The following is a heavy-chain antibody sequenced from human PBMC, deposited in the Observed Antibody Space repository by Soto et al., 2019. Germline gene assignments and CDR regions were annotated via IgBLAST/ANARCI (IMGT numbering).Heavy chain of an antibody. Sequence: PSETLSLTCAVSGGSISCGGFSWSWIRQPPGKGLEWIGYILHTGGTQYNPSLKSRVSMSVDKSKNQFSLHLTSVTAADTAVYYCARLQFGEGFDYWGQEPWSPSPQ. D-gene: IGHD3-10*01. CDR3: ARLQFGEGFDY. CDR1: GGSISCGGFS. CDR2: ILHTGGT. J-gene: IGHJ4*01. V-gene: IGHV4-30-2*01.